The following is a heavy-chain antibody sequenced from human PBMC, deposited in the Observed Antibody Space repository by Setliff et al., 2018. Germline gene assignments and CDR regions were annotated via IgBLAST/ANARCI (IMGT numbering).Heavy chain of an antibody. CDR2: IYPGDSDT. V-gene: IGHV5-51*01. Sequence: PGESLTLSCKGSGYSFTSYWIGWVRQMPGKGLEWMGIIYPGDSDTRYSPSFQGQVTISADKSISTAYLQWSSLKASDTAMYYCARLHDNSGYYYVHAFDIWGQGTMVTVSS. J-gene: IGHJ3*02. CDR3: ARLHDNSGYYYVHAFDI. D-gene: IGHD3-22*01. CDR1: GYSFTSYW.